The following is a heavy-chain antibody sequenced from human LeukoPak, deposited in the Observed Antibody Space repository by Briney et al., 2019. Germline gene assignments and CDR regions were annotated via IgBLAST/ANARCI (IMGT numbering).Heavy chain of an antibody. V-gene: IGHV1-69*13. J-gene: IGHJ1*01. CDR1: GGTFSSYA. Sequence: SVKVSCKASGGTFSSYAISWVRQAPGQGLEWMGGIIPIFGTANYAQKFQGRVTITADESTSTAYMELSSLRSEDTAVYYCARGGYSSSWYPEYFQHWGQGTLVTVSS. CDR3: ARGGYSSSWYPEYFQH. CDR2: IIPIFGTA. D-gene: IGHD6-13*01.